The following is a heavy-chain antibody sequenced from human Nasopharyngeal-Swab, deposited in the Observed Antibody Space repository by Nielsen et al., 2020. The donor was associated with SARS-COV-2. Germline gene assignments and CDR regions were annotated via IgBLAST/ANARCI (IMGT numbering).Heavy chain of an antibody. V-gene: IGHV3-30*03. D-gene: IGHD1/OR15-1a*01. J-gene: IGHJ4*02. CDR2: ISYDGSNK. Sequence: GGSLRLSCAASGFTFSSYGMHWVRQAPGKGLEWVAVISYDGSNKYYADSVKGRFTISRDNSKNTLYLQMNSLRAGDTAVYYCAREGLEQRVFDYWGQGTLVTVSS. CDR3: AREGLEQRVFDY. CDR1: GFTFSSYG.